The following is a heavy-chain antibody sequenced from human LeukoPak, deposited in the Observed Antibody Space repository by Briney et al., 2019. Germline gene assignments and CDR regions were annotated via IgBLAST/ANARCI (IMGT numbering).Heavy chain of an antibody. CDR1: GGSISSYY. J-gene: IGHJ3*02. D-gene: IGHD3-22*01. CDR2: IYTSGST. CDR3: ARDLGYYDSSGIAFDI. Sequence: KPSETLSPTCTVSGGSISSYYWSWIRQPAGKGLEWIGRIYTSGSTNYNPSLKSRVTMSVDTSKNQFSLKLSSVTAADTAVYCCARDLGYYDSSGIAFDIWGQGTMVTVSS. V-gene: IGHV4-4*07.